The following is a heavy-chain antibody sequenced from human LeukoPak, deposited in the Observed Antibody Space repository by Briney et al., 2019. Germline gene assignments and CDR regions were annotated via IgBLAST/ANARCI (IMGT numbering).Heavy chain of an antibody. J-gene: IGHJ5*02. Sequence: ASVKVSCKASGCTFTGYYMHWVRQAPGQGLEWMGWINPNSGGTNYAQKFQGRVTMTRDTSISTAYMELSRLRSDDTAVYYCASDGPYCSSTSCYNHWGQGTLVTVSS. CDR1: GCTFTGYY. V-gene: IGHV1-2*02. CDR3: ASDGPYCSSTSCYNH. D-gene: IGHD2-2*02. CDR2: INPNSGGT.